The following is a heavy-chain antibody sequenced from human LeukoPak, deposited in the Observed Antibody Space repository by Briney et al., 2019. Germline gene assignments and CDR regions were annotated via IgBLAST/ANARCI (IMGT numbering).Heavy chain of an antibody. CDR3: ARLLPQDAFDI. J-gene: IGHJ3*02. Sequence: ASVKVSCKASGYTFTSYSMHWVRQAPGQGLEWMGIINPSGGSTSYAQKFQGRVTMTRDTSTSTVYMELSSLRSEDTAVYYCARLLPQDAFDIWGQGTMVTVSS. V-gene: IGHV1-46*01. CDR2: INPSGGST. CDR1: GYTFTSYS. D-gene: IGHD3-22*01.